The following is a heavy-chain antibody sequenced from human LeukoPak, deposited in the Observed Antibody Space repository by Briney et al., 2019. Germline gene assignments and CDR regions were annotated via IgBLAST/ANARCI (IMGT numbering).Heavy chain of an antibody. D-gene: IGHD5-18*01. CDR2: IRYDGNKK. CDR3: AAPAGYSYGYGFGY. CDR1: GFIFSSYG. J-gene: IGHJ4*02. Sequence: GGSLRLSCAASGFIFSSYGMHWVRQAPGKGLEWVAFIRYDGNKKYYADSVKGRFTISRDNSKNTLYLQMNSLRAEDTAVYYCAAPAGYSYGYGFGYWGQGTLVTVSS. V-gene: IGHV3-30*02.